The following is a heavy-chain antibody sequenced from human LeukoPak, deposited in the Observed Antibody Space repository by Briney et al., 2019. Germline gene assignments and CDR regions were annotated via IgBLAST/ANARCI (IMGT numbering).Heavy chain of an antibody. CDR1: GGSMSSYY. J-gene: IGHJ4*02. CDR2: MYTDGST. Sequence: SEILSLTCIVSGGSMSSYYWSWIRQPAGKGLEWIGRMYTDGSTNYNPFLNSRVTMSVDTSKKHFSLRLNSVTAADTAVYYCATYDQKLAFDNWGQGTLV. V-gene: IGHV4-4*07. CDR3: ATYDQKLAFDN. D-gene: IGHD6-13*01.